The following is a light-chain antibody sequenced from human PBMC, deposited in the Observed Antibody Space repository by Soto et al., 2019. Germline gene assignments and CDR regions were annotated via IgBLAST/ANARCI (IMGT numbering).Light chain of an antibody. CDR3: SSYASSSSWV. V-gene: IGLV2-14*01. Sequence: QSALTQPASVSGSPGQSITISCTGTSRDVGGYNYVSWYQQHPGKAPKLMIYEVSTRPSGVSNRFSGSKSGNTASLTISGLKAEDEANYYCSSYASSSSWVFGGGTKLTVL. J-gene: IGLJ3*02. CDR2: EVS. CDR1: SRDVGGYNY.